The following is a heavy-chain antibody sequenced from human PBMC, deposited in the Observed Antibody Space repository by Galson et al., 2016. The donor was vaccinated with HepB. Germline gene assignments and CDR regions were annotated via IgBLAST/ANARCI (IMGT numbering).Heavy chain of an antibody. CDR2: ISNDGGTQ. V-gene: IGHV3-30-3*01. CDR3: ARGTDIWTGYSDHFSAAFDF. D-gene: IGHD3-9*01. CDR1: GFSFRFNA. Sequence: SLRLSCAASGFSFRFNAMHWVRQAPGKGLEWVAVISNDGGTQYYVDSVRGRFTISRDNSKNTLYLQMNSLRDEDTAMYYCARGTDIWTGYSDHFSAAFDFWGQGTMVTVSS. J-gene: IGHJ3*01.